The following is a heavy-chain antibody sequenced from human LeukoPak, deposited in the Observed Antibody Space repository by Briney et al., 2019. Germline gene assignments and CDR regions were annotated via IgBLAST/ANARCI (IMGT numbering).Heavy chain of an antibody. J-gene: IGHJ6*02. V-gene: IGHV3-7*03. CDR1: GFTFSSYW. Sequence: GGSLRLSCAASGFTFSSYWMNWVRQAPGKGLEWVANINHGSSEKYYVDSVKGRFTISRDNAKNSLYLQMNSLRAEDTAVYYCARDITIFGVEQYYYYYYGMGVWGQGTTVTVSS. CDR3: ARDITIFGVEQYYYYYYGMGV. D-gene: IGHD3-3*01. CDR2: INHGSSEK.